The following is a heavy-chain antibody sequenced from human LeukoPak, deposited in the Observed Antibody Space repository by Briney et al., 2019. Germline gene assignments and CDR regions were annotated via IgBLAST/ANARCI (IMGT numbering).Heavy chain of an antibody. CDR3: ARIGYSGYNFDY. Sequence: PGGSLRLSCAASGFTFSSYWMSWVRQAPGKGLEWVANINQDGSGKYYVDSVKGRFTISRDNAKNSLYLQMDSRRAEDTAVYYCARIGYSGYNFDYWGQGTLVTVSS. CDR1: GFTFSSYW. J-gene: IGHJ4*02. D-gene: IGHD5-12*01. V-gene: IGHV3-7*01. CDR2: INQDGSGK.